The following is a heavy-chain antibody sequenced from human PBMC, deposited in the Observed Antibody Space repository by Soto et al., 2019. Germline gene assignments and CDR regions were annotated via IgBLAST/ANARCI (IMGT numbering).Heavy chain of an antibody. Sequence: QVQMVPSEAEVKKPGASLTVSCRASGYNFANYGISWVRQAPGQGLEWMGWISAHNGDTNYAQKVQGRVTMNADTSTSTAYLEMWSRRSDATAVYYCARDAAHNDFGVGVMELHSYKMDVWGQGTTVTV. CDR1: GYNFANYG. CDR3: ARDAAHNDFGVGVMELHSYKMDV. D-gene: IGHD3-16*01. CDR2: ISAHNGDT. V-gene: IGHV1-18*01. J-gene: IGHJ6*02.